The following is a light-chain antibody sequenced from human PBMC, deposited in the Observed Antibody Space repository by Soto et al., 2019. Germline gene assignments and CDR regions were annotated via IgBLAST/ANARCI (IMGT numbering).Light chain of an antibody. J-gene: IGKJ3*01. Sequence: EIVLTQSPGTLSLSPGDRATLSCRASQSVRSSYLAWYQQKPGQAPRLLIYGASTRATGIPDRFSGSGSGTHFTLTISKLEPEDFAVYYCQQYGSSPFTFGPGTKVDIK. V-gene: IGKV3-20*01. CDR3: QQYGSSPFT. CDR2: GAS. CDR1: QSVRSSY.